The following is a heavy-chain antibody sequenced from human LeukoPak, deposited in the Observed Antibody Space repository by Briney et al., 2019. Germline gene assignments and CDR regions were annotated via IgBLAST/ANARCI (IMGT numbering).Heavy chain of an antibody. Sequence: GASVKVSCKASGYTFTSYYMHWVRQAPGQGLEWMEIINPSGGSTSYAQKFQGRVTMTRDMSTSTVYMELSSLRSEDTAVYYCASEGTTGTTWGPDYWGQGTLVTVSS. CDR2: INPSGGST. D-gene: IGHD1-1*01. CDR3: ASEGTTGTTWGPDY. J-gene: IGHJ4*02. V-gene: IGHV1-46*01. CDR1: GYTFTSYY.